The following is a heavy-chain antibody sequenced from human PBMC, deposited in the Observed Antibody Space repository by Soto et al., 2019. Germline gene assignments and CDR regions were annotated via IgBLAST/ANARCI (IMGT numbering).Heavy chain of an antibody. J-gene: IGHJ4*02. Sequence: PGGSFSHSCAAPAFTFSNDWMHWDRQAPGKGLVWFSRINSDGGTTSHADAVNGRFTISRDNAKNTLYLQMNSLRAEDTAVYYCARLPGYSTGWTPFDFWGQGTQVTVSS. V-gene: IGHV3-74*01. CDR1: AFTFSNDW. CDR3: ARLPGYSTGWTPFDF. CDR2: INSDGGTT. D-gene: IGHD6-19*01.